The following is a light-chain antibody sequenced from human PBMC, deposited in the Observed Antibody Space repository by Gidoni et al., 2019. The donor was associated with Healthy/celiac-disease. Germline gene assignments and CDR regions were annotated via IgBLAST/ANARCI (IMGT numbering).Light chain of an antibody. Sequence: EIVLTQSLATLSLSPGERATLSCRASQSSSSYLAWYQQKPGQAPRLLIYDASNRATGIPARFSGSGSGTDFTLTISSLEPEDFAVYYCQQRSNWEITFGQGTRLEIK. CDR1: QSSSSY. CDR2: DAS. V-gene: IGKV3-11*01. J-gene: IGKJ5*01. CDR3: QQRSNWEIT.